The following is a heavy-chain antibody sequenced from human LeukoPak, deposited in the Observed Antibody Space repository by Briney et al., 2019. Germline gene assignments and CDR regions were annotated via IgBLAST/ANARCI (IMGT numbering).Heavy chain of an antibody. J-gene: IGHJ4*02. CDR2: IKQDGSEK. D-gene: IGHD2-2*01. Sequence: PGGSLRLSCAATGFTFSSFWMSWVRQAPGKGLEWVANIKQDGSEKYYVDSVEGRFTISRDNSGNTVYLQMNSLRAEDTAVYYCAKSRPYCSSTSCYGGDDYWGQGTLVTVSS. CDR1: GFTFSSFW. CDR3: AKSRPYCSSTSCYGGDDY. V-gene: IGHV3-7*03.